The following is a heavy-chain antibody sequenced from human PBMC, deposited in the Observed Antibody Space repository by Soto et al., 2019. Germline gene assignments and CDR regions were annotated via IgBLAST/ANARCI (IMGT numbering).Heavy chain of an antibody. CDR3: ARESEDLTSAFDS. CDR2: ISSTTNYM. J-gene: IGHJ4*02. V-gene: IGHV3-21*01. Sequence: EVQLVESGGGRVWPGGALRLSCAASGFTFSRYSMNWVRQAPGKGLEWVSSISSTTNYMYYADSMKGRFTVSRDNAKNSVYLDMTSLSAEDTAVYYCARESEDLTSAFDSWGQGTLVTVSS. CDR1: GFTFSRYS.